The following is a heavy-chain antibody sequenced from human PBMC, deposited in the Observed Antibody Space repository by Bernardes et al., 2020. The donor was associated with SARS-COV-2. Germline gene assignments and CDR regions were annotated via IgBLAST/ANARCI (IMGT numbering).Heavy chain of an antibody. D-gene: IGHD6-19*01. CDR3: AKGGWVDY. Sequence: GGSRSPSCVAAGFTFNSDAMSWVRKAPGKGLEWVSSITGSDTSAYYADSVKGRFTISRDNSKNRLYLQMNTLGAEDTAVYSCAKGGWVDYWGQGTLVTVSS. CDR2: ITGSDTSA. CDR1: GFTFNSDA. J-gene: IGHJ4*02. V-gene: IGHV3-23*01.